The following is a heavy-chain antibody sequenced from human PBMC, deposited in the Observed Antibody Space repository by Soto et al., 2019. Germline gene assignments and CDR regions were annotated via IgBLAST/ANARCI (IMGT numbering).Heavy chain of an antibody. D-gene: IGHD2-8*01. CDR3: ARNGGAYFNY. CDR2: TYYRSKWYN. CDR1: GYSVSSNSAT. V-gene: IGHV6-1*01. Sequence: SHTLSLTCAISGYSVSSNSATLNWIRQSPSRGLEWLGRTYYRSKWYNDYALSVKGRMTISPDTSKNQFSLQLNSVTPEDTAVYYCARNGGAYFNYWGQGTLVTVSS. J-gene: IGHJ4*02.